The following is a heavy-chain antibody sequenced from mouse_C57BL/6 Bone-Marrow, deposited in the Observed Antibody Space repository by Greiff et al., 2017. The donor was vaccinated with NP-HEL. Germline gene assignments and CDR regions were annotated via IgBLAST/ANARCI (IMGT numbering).Heavy chain of an antibody. CDR1: GYTFTSYW. CDR2: INPSNGGT. J-gene: IGHJ1*03. D-gene: IGHD2-2*01. V-gene: IGHV1-53*01. CDR3: AREGRWLRRGYWDFDV. Sequence: QVQLKQPGTELVKPGTSVKLSCKSSGYTFTSYWMHWVKQRPGQGLEWIGNINPSNGGTNYNEKFKSKATLTVDQSSSTAYMQLSSLTSDDSAVYYCAREGRWLRRGYWDFDVWDTGTTVTVSS.